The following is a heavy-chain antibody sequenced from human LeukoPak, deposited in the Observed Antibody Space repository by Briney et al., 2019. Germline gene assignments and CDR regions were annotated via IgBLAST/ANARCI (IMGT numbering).Heavy chain of an antibody. Sequence: GGSLRLSCAASGFIVNNNYMSWVRQAPGKGLEWVSAISGGGDSTYYADSVKGRFTISRDNFKNTLYLQMNSLRAEDTAVYYCAQLRDAYNLRSLDYWGQGTLVTVSS. V-gene: IGHV3-23*01. J-gene: IGHJ4*02. CDR2: ISGGGDST. CDR3: AQLRDAYNLRSLDY. CDR1: GFIVNNNY. D-gene: IGHD5-24*01.